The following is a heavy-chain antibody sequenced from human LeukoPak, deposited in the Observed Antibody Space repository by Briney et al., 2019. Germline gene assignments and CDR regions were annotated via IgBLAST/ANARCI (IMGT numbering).Heavy chain of an antibody. V-gene: IGHV3-21*01. CDR1: GFTFSSYS. J-gene: IGHJ3*02. CDR3: ARADSSGRGAFDI. CDR2: ISSSSSYI. D-gene: IGHD6-25*01. Sequence: PGGSLRLSCAASGFTFSSYSMNWVRQAPGKGLEWVSSISSSSSYIYYADSVKGRFTISRDNAKNSLYLQMNSLSAEDTAVYYCARADSSGRGAFDIWGQGTMVTVSS.